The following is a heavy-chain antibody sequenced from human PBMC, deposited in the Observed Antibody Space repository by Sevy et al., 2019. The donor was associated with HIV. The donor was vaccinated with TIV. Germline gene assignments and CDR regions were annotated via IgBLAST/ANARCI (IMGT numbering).Heavy chain of an antibody. CDR2: ISAYTGNT. Sequence: ASVKVSCKASGYTFSSYGISWVRQAPGQGLEWMGWISAYTGNTNYAQTYQGRVTMTTDTSTTTAYLELRNLRSADTAVYFCARDKPQGVVSVPPGMWEGIDYWGQGTLVTVSS. CDR3: ARDKPQGVVSVPPGMWEGIDY. J-gene: IGHJ4*02. V-gene: IGHV1-18*01. CDR1: GYTFSSYG. D-gene: IGHD1-26*01.